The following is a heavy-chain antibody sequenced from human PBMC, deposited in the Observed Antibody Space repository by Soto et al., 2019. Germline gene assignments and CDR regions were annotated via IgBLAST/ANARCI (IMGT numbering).Heavy chain of an antibody. CDR1: GYTFTSYY. D-gene: IGHD1-26*01. Sequence: SVKVSCKASGYTFTSYYMHWVRQAPGQGLEWMGIIILIFGTATYAQKFQGRVTITADESTSPAYMELSSLSSEDTAVYYCARGSGREPAPVDYWGQGTLVTVSS. V-gene: IGHV1-69*13. CDR3: ARGSGREPAPVDY. CDR2: IILIFGTA. J-gene: IGHJ4*02.